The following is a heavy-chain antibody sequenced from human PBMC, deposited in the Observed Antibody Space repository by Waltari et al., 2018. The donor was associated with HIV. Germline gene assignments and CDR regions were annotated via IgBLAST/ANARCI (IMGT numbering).Heavy chain of an antibody. CDR3: ASRVAVARSFHYAMDV. CDR1: GGTFSSNA. J-gene: IGHJ6*02. D-gene: IGHD6-19*01. V-gene: IGHV1-69*12. Sequence: QVQLVQSGAEVKETGSSVKVSCKASGGTFSSNAFSWVRQAPGQGLEWMGGTIPFFGTTNYAQRFQGRVAITADESTNTVYMELSSLRSEDTAVYYCASRVAVARSFHYAMDVWGQGTTVTVSS. CDR2: TIPFFGTT.